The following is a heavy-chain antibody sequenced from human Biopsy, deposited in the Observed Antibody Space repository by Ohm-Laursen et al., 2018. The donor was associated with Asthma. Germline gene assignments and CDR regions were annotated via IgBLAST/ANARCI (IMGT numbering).Heavy chain of an antibody. V-gene: IGHV3-30-3*01. D-gene: IGHD6-6*01. CDR3: ARGKTWGRSYFFDY. CDR1: GFTFHNYV. Sequence: SLRLSCAASGFTFHNYVMHWVRQAPGKGLEWVAGIFFDGSNKYYADSVKGRFTISRDISKDTLYLQVNSLRGDDTAVYYCARGKTWGRSYFFDYWGQGTLVTVSS. CDR2: IFFDGSNK. J-gene: IGHJ4*02.